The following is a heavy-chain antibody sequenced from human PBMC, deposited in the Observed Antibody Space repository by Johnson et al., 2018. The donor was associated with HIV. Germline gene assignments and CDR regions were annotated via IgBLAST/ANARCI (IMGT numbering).Heavy chain of an antibody. V-gene: IGHV3-9*01. CDR1: GFTFDDYA. Sequence: VQLVESGGGLVQPGRSLRLSCAASGFTFDDYAMHWVRQAPGKGLEWVSGISWNSGSIGYADSVKGRFTISRDNAKNSLYLQMNSLRAEDTALYYCANLYSSSSDAFDIWGQGTMVTVSS. D-gene: IGHD6-6*01. CDR3: ANLYSSSSDAFDI. J-gene: IGHJ3*02. CDR2: ISWNSGSI.